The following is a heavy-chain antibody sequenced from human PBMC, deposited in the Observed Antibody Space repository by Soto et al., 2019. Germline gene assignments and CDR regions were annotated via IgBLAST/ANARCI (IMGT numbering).Heavy chain of an antibody. Sequence: PSETLSLTCSVSGYSVTSSDYYWAWIRQPPGKGLEWIGSMFYSGLTYYNPSLKSRVTLSVDTSKNQFYVRLNSVTAADTAVYYCAPLSVSLSGPYGIHVWGQGTTVTVSS. CDR3: APLSVSLSGPYGIHV. D-gene: IGHD2-15*01. J-gene: IGHJ6*02. CDR2: MFYSGLT. CDR1: GYSVTSSDYY. V-gene: IGHV4-39*01.